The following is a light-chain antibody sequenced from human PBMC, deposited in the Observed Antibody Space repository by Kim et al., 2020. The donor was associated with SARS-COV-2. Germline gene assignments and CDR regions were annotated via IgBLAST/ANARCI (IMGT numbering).Light chain of an antibody. V-gene: IGKV3-15*01. CDR3: QQYNNWPPWT. CDR2: GAS. Sequence: LPGERATLSCRASQSVSSNLAWYQQKPGQAPRLRIYGASTRATGIPARFSGSGSGTEFTLTISSLQSEDFAVYYCQQYNNWPPWTFGQGTKVDIK. J-gene: IGKJ1*01. CDR1: QSVSSN.